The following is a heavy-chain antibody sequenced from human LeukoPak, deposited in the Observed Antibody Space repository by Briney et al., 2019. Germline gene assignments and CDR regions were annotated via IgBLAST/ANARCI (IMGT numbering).Heavy chain of an antibody. V-gene: IGHV4-34*01. CDR2: INHSGST. J-gene: IGHJ2*01. CDR1: GGSFSDYY. D-gene: IGHD5-18*01. CDR3: ARGDTYGSYFDL. Sequence: SEILTLTCTVYGGSFSDYYWYWIRQPPAKGLEWIGEINHSGSTNHNPSLKSRVTISTDTPENQFSLKVTSVTAADTAVYYCARGDTYGSYFDLWGRGTLVTVSS.